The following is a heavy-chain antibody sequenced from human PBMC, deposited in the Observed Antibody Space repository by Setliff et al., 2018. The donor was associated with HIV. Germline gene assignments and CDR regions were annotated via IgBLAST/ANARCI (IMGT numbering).Heavy chain of an antibody. CDR2: IYDSGST. D-gene: IGHD3-10*01. V-gene: IGHV4-59*11. J-gene: IGHJ4*02. Sequence: PSETLSLTCTVSGASMRGHYWNWIRQPPGKGLEWIGYIYDSGSTNYNPSLASRITMSLDTSKNQFSLNLNSVTAADTAVYYCARGGASSKYFDYWGQGTLVTVSS. CDR3: ARGGASSKYFDY. CDR1: GASMRGHY.